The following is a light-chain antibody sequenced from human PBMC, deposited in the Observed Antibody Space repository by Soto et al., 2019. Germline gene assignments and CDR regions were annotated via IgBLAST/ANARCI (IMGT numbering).Light chain of an antibody. CDR2: GAS. V-gene: IGKV1D-16*01. CDR1: QDISTW. CDR3: QQYYNYPLT. J-gene: IGKJ4*01. Sequence: DIQMTQSPSSLTASVGDRVTIACRASQDISTWLAWHQQKPGKAPKCLVFGASKLQTGVPSRFNGSGSGAHFTLTISSLQPEDSATYFCQQYYNYPLTFGGGTKVEI.